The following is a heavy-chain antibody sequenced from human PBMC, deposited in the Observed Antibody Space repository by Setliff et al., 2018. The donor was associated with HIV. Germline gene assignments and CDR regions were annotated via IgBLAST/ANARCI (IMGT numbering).Heavy chain of an antibody. Sequence: ASVKVSCKASGGNFSTYGISWVRQAPGQGLELMGWMNPNTGKTVYAQKFQGRVTMTNNASISTAYMELSSLRSEDTAVYYCARGRSRGEVHRDHGYFQHWGQGSLVTVSS. CDR1: GGNFSTYG. CDR2: MNPNTGKT. V-gene: IGHV1-8*02. J-gene: IGHJ1*01. CDR3: ARGRSRGEVHRDHGYFQH. D-gene: IGHD3-16*01.